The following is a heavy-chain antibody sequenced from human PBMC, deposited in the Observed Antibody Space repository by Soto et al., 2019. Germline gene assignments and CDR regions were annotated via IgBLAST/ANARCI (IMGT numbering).Heavy chain of an antibody. CDR1: GGSISSNNHY. Sequence: SETLSLTCSVSGGSISSNNHYWGWIRQTPGKGLEWIGSIYYGGSTYYNPSLKSRVTISVDTSKNQFSLKLTSVTAADTAVYYCARQGITMIVVVVTDNWLDPWGQGTLVTVSS. CDR3: ARQGITMIVVVVTDNWLDP. V-gene: IGHV4-39*01. D-gene: IGHD3-22*01. J-gene: IGHJ5*02. CDR2: IYYGGST.